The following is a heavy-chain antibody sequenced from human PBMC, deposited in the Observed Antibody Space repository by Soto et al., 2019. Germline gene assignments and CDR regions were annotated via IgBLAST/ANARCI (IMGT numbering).Heavy chain of an antibody. CDR3: AKHVLMVYDTLFDY. V-gene: IGHV3-23*01. Sequence: GGSLRLSCAASGFTFSSYAMSWVRQAPGKGLEWVSAISGSGGSTYYADSVKGRFTISRENSKNTLYLQMNSLRAEDTAVYYCAKHVLMVYDTLFDYWGQGTLVTVSS. D-gene: IGHD2-8*01. CDR1: GFTFSSYA. CDR2: ISGSGGST. J-gene: IGHJ4*02.